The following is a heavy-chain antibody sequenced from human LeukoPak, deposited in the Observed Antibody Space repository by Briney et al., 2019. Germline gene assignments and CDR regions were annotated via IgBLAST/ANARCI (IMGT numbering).Heavy chain of an antibody. V-gene: IGHV4-34*01. Sequence: PSETLSLTCAVYGGSFSGYYWSWIRQPPGKGLEWIGNIYYSGSTYYNPSLKSRVTISVDTSKNQFSPKLSSVTAADTAVYYCARLYYYYYYMDVWGKGTTVTVSS. CDR2: IYYSGST. CDR1: GGSFSGYY. J-gene: IGHJ6*03. CDR3: ARLYYYYYYMDV.